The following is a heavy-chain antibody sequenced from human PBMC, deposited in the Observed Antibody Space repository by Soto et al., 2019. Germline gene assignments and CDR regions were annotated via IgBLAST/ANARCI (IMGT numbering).Heavy chain of an antibody. CDR2: IFSNDEK. J-gene: IGHJ4*02. CDR3: ARISYDSSWYLILY. D-gene: IGHD6-13*01. CDR1: GFSLSNARMG. Sequence: QVTLKESGPVLVKPTETLTLTCTVSGFSLSNARMGVSWIRQPPGKALEWLAHIFSNDEKSYSTSLKSRLTIXKXPXXSQVVLTMTNMDPVDTATYYCARISYDSSWYLILYWGQGTLVTVSS. V-gene: IGHV2-26*01.